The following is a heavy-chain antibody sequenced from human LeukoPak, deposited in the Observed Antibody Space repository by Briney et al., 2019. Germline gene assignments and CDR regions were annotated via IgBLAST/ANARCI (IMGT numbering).Heavy chain of an antibody. D-gene: IGHD3-10*01. Sequence: GESLKISCQVSGYIFTNYWIGWVRQMPGKGLESMGIIYPADSDTTYSPSFEGQVTISADKSIDTVYLQWSSLKASDTATYYCARQSRDGSKTRGYYFDSWGQGTLVTVSS. CDR3: ARQSRDGSKTRGYYFDS. J-gene: IGHJ4*02. CDR1: GYIFTNYW. CDR2: IYPADSDT. V-gene: IGHV5-51*01.